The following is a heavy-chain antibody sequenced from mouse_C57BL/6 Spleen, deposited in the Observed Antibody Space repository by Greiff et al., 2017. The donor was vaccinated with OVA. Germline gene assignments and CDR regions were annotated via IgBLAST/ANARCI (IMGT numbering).Heavy chain of an antibody. D-gene: IGHD1-1*01. V-gene: IGHV5-6*01. Sequence: EVMLVESGGDLVKPGGSLKLSCAASGFTFSSYGMSWVRQTPDKRLEWVATISSGGSYTYYPDSVKGRFTISRDNAKNTLYLQMSSLKSEDTAMYYCARHEATVVATEAMDYWGQGTSVTVSS. J-gene: IGHJ4*01. CDR1: GFTFSSYG. CDR2: ISSGGSYT. CDR3: ARHEATVVATEAMDY.